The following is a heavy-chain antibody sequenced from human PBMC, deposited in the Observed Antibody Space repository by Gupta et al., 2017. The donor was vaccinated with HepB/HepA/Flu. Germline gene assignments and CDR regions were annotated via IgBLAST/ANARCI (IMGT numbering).Heavy chain of an antibody. CDR2: ISVSTTFT. V-gene: IGHV3-23*01. CDR1: GFTFSSYA. Sequence: EVQLLESGGGLVQPGGSLRLSCAASGFTFSSYAMTWVRQAPGKGLEWVSTISVSTTFTTYADSVKGRFTISRDNSQNTVYLQMNRLRVEETGVYYCAKKGPGAGGSNWFDPWGQGTLVIVYS. D-gene: IGHD6-13*01. CDR3: AKKGPGAGGSNWFDP. J-gene: IGHJ5*02.